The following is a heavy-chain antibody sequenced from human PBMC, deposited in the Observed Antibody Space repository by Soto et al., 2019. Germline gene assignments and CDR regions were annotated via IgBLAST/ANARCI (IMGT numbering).Heavy chain of an antibody. V-gene: IGHV4-34*01. CDR1: GGSFSGYY. D-gene: IGHD6-13*01. CDR2: INHTGGA. J-gene: IGHJ4*02. Sequence: SETLSLTCAVYGGSFSGYYWNWIRQPPGKGLEWIGEINHTGGATYNPSLRSRVTMSVDTSQNQFSLKLTSVTAADTAVYYCARGMRGYSSSCFDYWGQGTLVTVSS. CDR3: ARGMRGYSSSCFDY.